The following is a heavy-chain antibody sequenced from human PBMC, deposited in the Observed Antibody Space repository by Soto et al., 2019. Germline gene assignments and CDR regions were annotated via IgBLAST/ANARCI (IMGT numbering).Heavy chain of an antibody. CDR2: ISGSGGST. CDR3: PKDRAGMDAFDI. V-gene: IGHV3-23*01. CDR1: GFTFSSYA. Sequence: EVQLLESGGGLVQPGGSLRLSCAASGFTFSSYAMSWVRQAPGKGLEWVSAISGSGGSTYYADSVKGRFTISRDNSKNTLYLHMNSLRAEDTAVYYCPKDRAGMDAFDIWGQGTMVTVSS. D-gene: IGHD3-10*01. J-gene: IGHJ3*02.